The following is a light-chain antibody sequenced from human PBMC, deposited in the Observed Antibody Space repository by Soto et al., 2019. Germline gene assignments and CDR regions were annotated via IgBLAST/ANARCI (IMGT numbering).Light chain of an antibody. CDR1: QSISGTF. CDR3: HQYDICWT. V-gene: IGKV3-20*01. CDR2: GAT. J-gene: IGKJ1*01. Sequence: EIVLTQSPGTLSLSPGERATLSCRASQSISGTFLAWYQHKPGQAPRVLIYGATRRATGIPDRFSGSGSGTDFTLTISRLEPEDCALYYCHQYDICWTFGQGTKVEMK.